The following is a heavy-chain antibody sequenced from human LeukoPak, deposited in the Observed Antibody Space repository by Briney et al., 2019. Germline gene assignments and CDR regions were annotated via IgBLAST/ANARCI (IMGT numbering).Heavy chain of an antibody. Sequence: GRSLRLSCAASGFTFSSYGMHWVRQAPGKGLEWVAVISYDGSNKYYADSVKGRFTISRDNSKNTLYLQMDSLRAEDTAVYYCAKMGYCSSTSCYGFDYWGQGTLVTVSS. V-gene: IGHV3-30*18. J-gene: IGHJ4*02. D-gene: IGHD2-2*01. CDR2: ISYDGSNK. CDR1: GFTFSSYG. CDR3: AKMGYCSSTSCYGFDY.